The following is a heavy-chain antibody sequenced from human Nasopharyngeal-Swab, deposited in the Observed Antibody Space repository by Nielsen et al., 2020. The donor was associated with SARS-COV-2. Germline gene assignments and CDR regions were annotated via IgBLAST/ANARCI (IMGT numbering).Heavy chain of an antibody. Sequence: LSCTVSGGSVSSGSYYWSWIRQPPGKGLEWIGYIYYSGSTNYNPSLKSRATISVDTSKNQFSLKLSSVTAADTAVYYCARDHYGSGSPSMDVWGQGTAVTVSS. CDR1: GGSVSSGSYY. D-gene: IGHD3-10*01. V-gene: IGHV4-61*01. CDR2: IYYSGST. CDR3: ARDHYGSGSPSMDV. J-gene: IGHJ6*02.